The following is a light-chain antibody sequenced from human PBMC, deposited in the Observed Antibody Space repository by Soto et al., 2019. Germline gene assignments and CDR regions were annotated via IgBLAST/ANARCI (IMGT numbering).Light chain of an antibody. CDR2: DVS. CDR1: SSDVGGYNY. V-gene: IGLV2-14*01. CDR3: SSYTTTSTLI. J-gene: IGLJ2*01. Sequence: ALTQPASVSGSPGQSITISCTGTSSDVGGYNYVSWYQQHPGKAPKLMIYDVSNRPSGVSDRFSGSKSDNTASLTISGLQTEDEADYYCSSYTTTSTLIFGGGTKLTVL.